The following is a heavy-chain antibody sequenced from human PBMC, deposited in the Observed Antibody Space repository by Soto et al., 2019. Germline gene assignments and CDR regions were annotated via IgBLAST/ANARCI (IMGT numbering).Heavy chain of an antibody. J-gene: IGHJ6*02. D-gene: IGHD5-12*01. CDR2: ISTYNGDT. Sequence: QVQLVQSGAEVKKPGASVKVSCKASGYTFTRSGISWVRQAPGQGLEWMGWISTYNGDTNYAQTFQGRVTMTTDTSTSTVYMDLRSLRSDHTAVYYCAREGVAPYYYHGMDVWGQGTPVTVSS. CDR1: GYTFTRSG. V-gene: IGHV1-18*01. CDR3: AREGVAPYYYHGMDV.